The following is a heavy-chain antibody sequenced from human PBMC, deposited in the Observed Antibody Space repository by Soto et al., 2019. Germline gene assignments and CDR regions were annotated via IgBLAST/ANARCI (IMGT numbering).Heavy chain of an antibody. Sequence: QVQLVQSGAEVKKPGSSVKVSCKASGGTFSSYAISWVRQAPGQGLEWMGGIIPIFGTANYAQKFQGRVTITADESTSTAYMELSSLRSEDTAVYYCASSPLTIVVVVAAKYYFDYWGQGTLVTVSS. D-gene: IGHD2-15*01. J-gene: IGHJ4*02. CDR3: ASSPLTIVVVVAAKYYFDY. CDR1: GGTFSSYA. CDR2: IIPIFGTA. V-gene: IGHV1-69*01.